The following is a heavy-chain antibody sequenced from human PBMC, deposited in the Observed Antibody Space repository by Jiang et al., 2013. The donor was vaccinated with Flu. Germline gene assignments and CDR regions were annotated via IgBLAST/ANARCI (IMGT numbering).Heavy chain of an antibody. CDR3: AKDINTGCRGDCPLDC. CDR2: IRYDGSNK. V-gene: IGHV3-30*02. J-gene: IGHJ4*02. Sequence: QLLESGGGVVQPGGSLTLSCAASRFSFSRYGMQWVRKVPGKGLEWVAFIRYDGSNKYYADSVKGRFTISRDNSENTLYLQVNSLRAEDTALYYCAKDINTGCRGDCPLDCWGQGTLVTVSS. D-gene: IGHD2-21*02. CDR1: RFSFSRYG.